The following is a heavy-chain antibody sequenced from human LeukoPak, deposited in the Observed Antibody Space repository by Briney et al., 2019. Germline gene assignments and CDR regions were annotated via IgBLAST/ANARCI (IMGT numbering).Heavy chain of an antibody. CDR3: ARDYDSSGYYFDY. J-gene: IGHJ4*02. CDR1: GFTFSSYW. Sequence: GGSLRLSCAASGFTFSSYWMSWVRQAPGKELEWVANIKQDGSEKYYVDSVKGRFTISRDNAKNSLYLQMNSLRAEDTAVYYCARDYDSSGYYFDYWGQGTLVTVSS. CDR2: IKQDGSEK. V-gene: IGHV3-7*01. D-gene: IGHD3-22*01.